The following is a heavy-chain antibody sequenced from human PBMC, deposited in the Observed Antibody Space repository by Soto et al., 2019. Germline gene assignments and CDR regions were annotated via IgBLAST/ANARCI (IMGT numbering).Heavy chain of an antibody. D-gene: IGHD3-10*01. CDR3: ARDLNPYYGPGSPNGYFDY. V-gene: IGHV1-2*02. CDR1: GYSFNDYY. J-gene: IGHJ4*02. Sequence: ASVKVSCKASGYSFNDYYIHWVRQAPGQGLEWMGWINPNDGGTKYAQKFLGRVTMTRDTFITTAFMEMSGLISDDTAVYFCARDLNPYYGPGSPNGYFDYWGQGSLVTVSS. CDR2: INPNDGGT.